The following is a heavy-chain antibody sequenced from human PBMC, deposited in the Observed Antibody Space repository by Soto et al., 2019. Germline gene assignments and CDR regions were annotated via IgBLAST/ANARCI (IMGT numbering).Heavy chain of an antibody. J-gene: IGHJ1*01. Sequence: PGGSLRLSCAASGFIFDDYAMHWVRQAPGKGLEWVSGISWNSGSIAYADSVKGRFTISRDNAKNSLYLQMNSLRDEDTALYYCAKGMDYDTLTGSQHWGQGTLVTVS. CDR3: AKGMDYDTLTGSQH. V-gene: IGHV3-9*01. CDR1: GFIFDDYA. D-gene: IGHD3-9*01. CDR2: ISWNSGSI.